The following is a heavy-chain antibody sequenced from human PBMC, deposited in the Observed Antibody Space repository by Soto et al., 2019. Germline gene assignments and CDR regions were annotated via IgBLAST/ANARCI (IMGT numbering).Heavy chain of an antibody. V-gene: IGHV3-33*01. CDR2: IWYDGSNK. CDR3: ARGVVATIWDPIGYYGMDV. Sequence: GGSLRLSCAASGFTFSSYGMHWVRQAPGKGLEWVAVIWYDGSNKYYADSVKGRFTISRDNSKNTLYLQMNSLRAEDTAVYYCARGVVATIWDPIGYYGMDVWGQGTTVTVSS. D-gene: IGHD5-12*01. CDR1: GFTFSSYG. J-gene: IGHJ6*02.